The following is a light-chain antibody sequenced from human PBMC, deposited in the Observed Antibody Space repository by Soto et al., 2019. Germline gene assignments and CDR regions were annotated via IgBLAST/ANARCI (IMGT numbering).Light chain of an antibody. CDR3: QQRSNWPLT. Sequence: EIVLTQSPGTLSLSPGERATLSCRASQSVGSYLAWYQQKPGQAPRLLIYDASNRATGIPARFGGSGSGTDFTLTISSLEPEDFAVYYCQQRSNWPLTFGRGTKVDI. CDR1: QSVGSY. V-gene: IGKV3-11*01. J-gene: IGKJ4*01. CDR2: DAS.